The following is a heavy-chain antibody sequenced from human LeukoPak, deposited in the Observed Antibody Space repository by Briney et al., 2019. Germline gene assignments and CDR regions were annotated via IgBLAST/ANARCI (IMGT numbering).Heavy chain of an antibody. CDR2: INSNSSGT. CDR3: AQTDYDVMSGYSI. CDR1: GYTISSYY. V-gene: IGHV1-2*02. Sequence: SCTASGYTISSYYLHWVRQPPGQGLEWMGCINSNSSGTNNAHIFQGRVITIRATSISTAFMQRSRPGSDATALYYCAQTDYDVMSGYSIWGQGTMVSVSS. J-gene: IGHJ3*02. D-gene: IGHD3-3*01.